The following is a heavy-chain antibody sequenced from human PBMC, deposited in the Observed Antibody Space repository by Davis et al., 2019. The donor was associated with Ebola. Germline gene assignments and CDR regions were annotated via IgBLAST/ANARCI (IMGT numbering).Heavy chain of an antibody. Sequence: SETLSLTCTVSGGSISSGDYYWSWIRQPPGKSLEWIGYIYYSGSTYYNPSLKSRVTISVDTSKNQFSLKLSSVTAADTAVYYCARSVVVPAAILDPFWYFDYWGQGTLVTVSS. CDR1: GGSISSGDYY. CDR3: ARSVVVPAAILDPFWYFDY. D-gene: IGHD2-2*02. CDR2: IYYSGST. J-gene: IGHJ4*02. V-gene: IGHV4-30-4*01.